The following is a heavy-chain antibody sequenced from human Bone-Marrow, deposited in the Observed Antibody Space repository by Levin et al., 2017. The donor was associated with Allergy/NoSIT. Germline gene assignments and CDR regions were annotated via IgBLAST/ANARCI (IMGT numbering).Heavy chain of an antibody. CDR2: VSGSASTT. J-gene: IGHJ4*02. D-gene: IGHD6-19*01. Sequence: GGSLRLSCAASGFTFNKHAMSWVRQAPGKGLDWVSTVSGSASTTYYADSVKGRFTISRDNSKNMVYLQMNSLRAEDTAIYYCAKSIAVAGSWTSEGGIRAKCDCWGQGTLVTVSS. CDR3: AKSIAVAGSWTSEGGIRAKCDC. V-gene: IGHV3-23*01. CDR1: GFTFNKHA.